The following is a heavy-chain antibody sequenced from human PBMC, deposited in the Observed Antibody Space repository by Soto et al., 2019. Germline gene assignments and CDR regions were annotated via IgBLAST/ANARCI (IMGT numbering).Heavy chain of an antibody. CDR3: AKDTAYDSSGYYYSPNDAFDI. CDR1: GFPFGTYA. CDR2: ISGSGDNT. Sequence: EGSMRLSCAASGFPFGTYAVSWVRQAPGKGLEWVSGISGSGDNTYYADSVKGRFTISRDNPKNTLYLQMNSLRAEDTAVYYCAKDTAYDSSGYYYSPNDAFDIWGQGTKVTVSS. J-gene: IGHJ3*02. V-gene: IGHV3-23*01. D-gene: IGHD3-22*01.